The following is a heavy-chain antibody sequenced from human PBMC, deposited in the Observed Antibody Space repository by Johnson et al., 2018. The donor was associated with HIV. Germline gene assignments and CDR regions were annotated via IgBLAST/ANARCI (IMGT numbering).Heavy chain of an antibody. J-gene: IGHJ3*01. V-gene: IGHV3-NL1*01. D-gene: IGHD6-19*01. Sequence: QVQLVESGGGVVQPGGSLRLTCAASGFTFSMYGIHWVRQAPGKGLEWVSVIYSGGSTYYTDSVKGRFTISRDTAENLLYLQMHSLRVEDTAVYYCAKGGVGAVAGIDWGWGQGTMVTVSS. CDR1: GFTFSMYG. CDR2: IYSGGST. CDR3: AKGGVGAVAGIDWG.